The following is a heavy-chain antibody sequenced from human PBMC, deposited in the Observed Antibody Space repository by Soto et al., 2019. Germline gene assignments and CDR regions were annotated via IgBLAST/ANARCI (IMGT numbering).Heavy chain of an antibody. CDR3: AKGLGYCSGGSCYPAVFDY. D-gene: IGHD2-15*01. CDR2: ISWNSGSI. Sequence: EVQLVESGGGLVQPGRSLRLSCAASGFTFDDYAMHWVRQAPGKGLEWVSGISWNSGSIGYADSVKGRFTISRDNAKNSQYLQMNSLRAEDTALYYCAKGLGYCSGGSCYPAVFDYWGQGTLVTVSS. J-gene: IGHJ4*02. V-gene: IGHV3-9*01. CDR1: GFTFDDYA.